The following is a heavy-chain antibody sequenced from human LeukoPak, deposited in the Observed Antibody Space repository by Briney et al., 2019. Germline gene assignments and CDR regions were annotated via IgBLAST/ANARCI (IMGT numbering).Heavy chain of an antibody. V-gene: IGHV4-34*01. D-gene: IGHD3-10*01. CDR3: ARSGIGEYYYGSGSYFGEFDY. CDR2: INHSGST. Sequence: PSETLSLTCAVYGGSFSGYYWSWIRQPPGKGLEWIGEINHSGSTNYNPSLKSRVTISVDTSKNQFSLKLSSVTAADTAVYYCARSGIGEYYYGSGSYFGEFDYWGQGTLVTVSS. J-gene: IGHJ4*02. CDR1: GGSFSGYY.